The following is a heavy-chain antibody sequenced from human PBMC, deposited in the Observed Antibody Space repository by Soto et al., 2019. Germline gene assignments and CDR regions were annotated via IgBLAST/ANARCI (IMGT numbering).Heavy chain of an antibody. Sequence: SETLSLTCAVSDGSISSGGYSWSWFRQPPGKGLEWIGYIYHSGSTYYNPSLKSRVTISVDRSKNQFSLKLSSVTAADTAVYYCVKGRPAASDYWGQGTLVTVSS. D-gene: IGHD2-2*01. CDR2: IYHSGST. CDR3: VKGRPAASDY. CDR1: DGSISSGGYS. V-gene: IGHV4-30-2*01. J-gene: IGHJ4*02.